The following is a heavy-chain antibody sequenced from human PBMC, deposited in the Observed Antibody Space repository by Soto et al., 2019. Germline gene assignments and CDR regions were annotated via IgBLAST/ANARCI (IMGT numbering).Heavy chain of an antibody. J-gene: IGHJ4*02. Sequence: SETLSLTCAVSGGSISSGGYSWSWTRQPPGKGLEWIGYIYHSGSTYYNPSLKSRVTISVDRSKNQFSLKLSSVTAADTAVYYCARGQVVAAQHWGQGTLVTVSS. V-gene: IGHV4-30-2*01. CDR3: ARGQVVAAQH. D-gene: IGHD2-15*01. CDR2: IYHSGST. CDR1: GGSISSGGYS.